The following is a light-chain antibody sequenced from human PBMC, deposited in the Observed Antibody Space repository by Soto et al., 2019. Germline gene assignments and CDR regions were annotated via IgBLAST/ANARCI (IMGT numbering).Light chain of an antibody. Sequence: AIQMTQSPSSLSASVGDRVTITCRASQDISNDLGWSQQKPGKAPKVLIFGAATLQSGVPSRFSGSGSGTDFTLTISSLQPEDVATYSCLQDYSLPWTFGQGTMVEIK. V-gene: IGKV1-6*01. CDR1: QDISND. J-gene: IGKJ1*01. CDR2: GAA. CDR3: LQDYSLPWT.